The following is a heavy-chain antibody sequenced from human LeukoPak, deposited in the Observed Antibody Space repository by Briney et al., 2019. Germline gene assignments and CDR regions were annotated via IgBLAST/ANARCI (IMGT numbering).Heavy chain of an antibody. Sequence: GGSLRLSCTASGFTFSSYWMSWVRQAPGKGLEWVANINQDGSEKYYVASVKGRFTISRDNAKNSLYLQMNSLRAEDTAVYYCARDLQLLFVLYYYYYMDVWGKGTTVTVSS. CDR1: GFTFSSYW. CDR2: INQDGSEK. CDR3: ARDLQLLFVLYYYYYMDV. J-gene: IGHJ6*03. D-gene: IGHD2-2*01. V-gene: IGHV3-7*01.